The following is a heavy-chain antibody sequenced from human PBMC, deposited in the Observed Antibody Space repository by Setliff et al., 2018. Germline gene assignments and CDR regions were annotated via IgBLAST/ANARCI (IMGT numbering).Heavy chain of an antibody. D-gene: IGHD6-13*01. Sequence: ASVKVSCKTSGYSFIRYYMYWVRQAPGQGLEWMGLINVSGGSASYEQKFQGRVTMTRDTSTSTVYMEMTSLTSEDTAVYYCARGGIASAGRKGVFEYWGQGSLVTVSS. CDR3: ARGGIASAGRKGVFEY. V-gene: IGHV1-46*01. CDR1: GYSFIRYY. J-gene: IGHJ4*02. CDR2: INVSGGSA.